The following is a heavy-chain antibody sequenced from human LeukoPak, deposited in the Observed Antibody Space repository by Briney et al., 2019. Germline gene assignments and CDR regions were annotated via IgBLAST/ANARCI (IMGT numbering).Heavy chain of an antibody. Sequence: PGGTLRLSCAASGFTFSSYGMSWVRQAPGKGLEWVANIKQDGSEKYYVDSVKGRFTISRDNAKNSLYLQMNSLRAEDTAVYYCAKDRAFLWFGDLWGQGTLVTVSS. D-gene: IGHD3-10*01. CDR3: AKDRAFLWFGDL. V-gene: IGHV3-7*03. J-gene: IGHJ5*02. CDR1: GFTFSSYG. CDR2: IKQDGSEK.